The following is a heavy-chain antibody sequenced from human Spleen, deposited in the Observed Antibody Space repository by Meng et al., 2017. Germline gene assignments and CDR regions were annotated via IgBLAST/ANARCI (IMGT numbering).Heavy chain of an antibody. J-gene: IGHJ4*02. CDR2: IKEDGSVK. CDR1: GFTFSGYW. V-gene: IGHV3-7*01. D-gene: IGHD3-22*01. Sequence: GGSLRLSCAASGFTFSGYWMTWVRQSSGKGLEWVANIKEDGSVKYYVDSVKGRFTISRDNAKNSLYVQMNSLRAEDTAVYYCARIAYYYDSSGYPPDYWGQGTLVTVSS. CDR3: ARIAYYYDSSGYPPDY.